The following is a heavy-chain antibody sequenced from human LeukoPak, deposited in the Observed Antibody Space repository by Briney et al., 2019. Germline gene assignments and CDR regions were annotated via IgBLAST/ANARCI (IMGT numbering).Heavy chain of an antibody. CDR2: INPNSGGT. V-gene: IGHV1-2*02. D-gene: IGHD2-15*01. CDR1: GYTFTVYY. J-gene: IGHJ4*02. CDR3: ARDRGCSGGSCYFS. Sequence: ASVKVSSKASGYTFTVYYMHWVRQAPGQGLEWMGWINPNSGGTNYAQKFQGRVTMTRDTSISTAYMELSSLRSDDTAVYYCARDRGCSGGSCYFSWGQGTLVTVSS.